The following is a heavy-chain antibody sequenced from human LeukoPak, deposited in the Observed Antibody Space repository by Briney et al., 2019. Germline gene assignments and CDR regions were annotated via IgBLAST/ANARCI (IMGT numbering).Heavy chain of an antibody. CDR2: ITGSADRT. CDR3: ARPQVVVLNPFDY. CDR1: GFTFSTYA. J-gene: IGHJ4*02. D-gene: IGHD3-10*01. V-gene: IGHV3-23*01. Sequence: GGSLRLSCAASGFTFSTYAMSWVRQAPGKGLEWVSAITGSADRTHYADSVKGRFTISRDNSKNIVYLQMNSQRAKDTAVYFCARPQVVVLNPFDYWGQGTLVTVSS.